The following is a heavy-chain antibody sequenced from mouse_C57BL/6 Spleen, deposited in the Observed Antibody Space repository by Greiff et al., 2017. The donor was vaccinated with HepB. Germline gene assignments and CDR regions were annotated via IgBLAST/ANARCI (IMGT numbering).Heavy chain of an antibody. Sequence: QVQLQQPGAELVKPGASVKLSCTASGYTFTSYWMQWVKQRPGQGLEWIGEIDPSDSYTNYNQKFKGKATLTVDTSSSTAYMQLSSLTSEDSAVYYCARGGDYDERLAYWGQGTLVTVSA. CDR2: IDPSDSYT. CDR1: GYTFTSYW. D-gene: IGHD2-4*01. J-gene: IGHJ3*01. CDR3: ARGGDYDERLAY. V-gene: IGHV1-50*01.